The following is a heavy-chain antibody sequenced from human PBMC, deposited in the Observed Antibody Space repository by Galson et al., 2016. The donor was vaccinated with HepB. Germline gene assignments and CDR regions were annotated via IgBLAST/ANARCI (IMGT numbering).Heavy chain of an antibody. CDR2: IGSSGTII. Sequence: SLRLSCAASGFSFSNYEMNWVRQAPGKGLEWVPYIGSSGTIIKYADSVQGRFTISRDNAKNSLFLQMNSLRAEDTAVYYCARDPERYDFWSGSRTFDYWGQGTLVTVSS. CDR3: ARDPERYDFWSGSRTFDY. CDR1: GFSFSNYE. V-gene: IGHV3-48*03. D-gene: IGHD3-3*01. J-gene: IGHJ4*02.